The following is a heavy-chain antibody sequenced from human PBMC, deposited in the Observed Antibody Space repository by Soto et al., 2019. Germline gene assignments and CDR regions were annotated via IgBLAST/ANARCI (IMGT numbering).Heavy chain of an antibody. CDR3: ARDLRITMVRGGYYYYGRDV. D-gene: IGHD3-10*01. CDR2: IYYSGST. J-gene: IGHJ6*02. V-gene: IGHV4-30-4*01. Sequence: SETLSLTCTVSGGSISRGVYYWSWIRQPPGKGQERIGYIYYSGSTYYNPSLKRRVTISVDTSTNQFSLKLSSVTAADTAVYYCARDLRITMVRGGYYYYGRDVWVQATTVTVS. CDR1: GGSISRGVYY.